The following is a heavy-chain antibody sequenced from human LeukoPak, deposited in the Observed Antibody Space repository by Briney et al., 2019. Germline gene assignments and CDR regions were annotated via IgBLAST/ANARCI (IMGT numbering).Heavy chain of an antibody. CDR2: ISAYNGNT. CDR1: GYTFTSYG. D-gene: IGHD1-26*01. J-gene: IGHJ3*02. V-gene: IGHV1-18*01. CDR3: AREGRVGATMVGAFDI. Sequence: ASVKVSCKASGYTFTSYGISWVRQAPGQGLEWMGWISAYNGNTNYAQKLQGRVTMTTDTSTSTAYMELRSLRSDDTAVYYCAREGRVGATMVGAFDIWGQGTMVTVSS.